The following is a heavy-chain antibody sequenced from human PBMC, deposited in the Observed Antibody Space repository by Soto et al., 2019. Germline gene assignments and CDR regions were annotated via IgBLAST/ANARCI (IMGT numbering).Heavy chain of an antibody. J-gene: IGHJ4*02. CDR2: IKEDGSER. V-gene: IGHV3-7*03. CDR3: ARDVGPVTIFGEALSGYFDF. Sequence: GGSLRLSCAVSGFSFGNYWMSWVRQAPGKGLEGLASIKEDGSERYYLDSVKGRFTISRDNAKDSLSLQMNSLRGEDTAFYYCARDVGPVTIFGEALSGYFDFWGQGTLVTVSS. CDR1: GFSFGNYW. D-gene: IGHD3-3*01.